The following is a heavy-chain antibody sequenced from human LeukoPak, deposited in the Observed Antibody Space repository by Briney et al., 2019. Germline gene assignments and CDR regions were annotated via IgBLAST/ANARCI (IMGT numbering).Heavy chain of an antibody. CDR3: ARMLRVYDDRQPLGDY. CDR2: IRYDGSNK. V-gene: IGHV3-30*02. J-gene: IGHJ4*02. CDR1: GFTFSSYG. D-gene: IGHD5/OR15-5a*01. Sequence: GGSLRLSCAASGFTFSSYGMHWVRQAPGKGLEWVAFIRYDGSNKYYADSVKGRFTISRDNAKNSLYLQMNSLRAEDTAVYYCARMLRVYDDRQPLGDYWGQGTLVTVSS.